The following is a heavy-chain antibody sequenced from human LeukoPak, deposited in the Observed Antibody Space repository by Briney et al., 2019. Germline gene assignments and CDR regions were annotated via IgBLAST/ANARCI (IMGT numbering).Heavy chain of an antibody. CDR1: GGSFSGYY. V-gene: IGHV4-34*01. J-gene: IGHJ4*02. CDR3: PSKWRADYYDSSGYYSY. Sequence: SETLSLTCAVYGGSFSGYYWSWIRQPPGKGLEWIGEINHSGSTNYNPSLKSRVTISVDTSKNQFSLKLSSVTAADTAVYYCPSKWRADYYDSSGYYSYWGQGTLVTVSS. D-gene: IGHD3-22*01. CDR2: INHSGST.